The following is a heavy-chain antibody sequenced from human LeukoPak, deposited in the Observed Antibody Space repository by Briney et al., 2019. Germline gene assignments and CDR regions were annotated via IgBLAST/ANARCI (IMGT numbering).Heavy chain of an antibody. Sequence: PSETLSLTCAVYGGSFSGYYWSWIRQPPGKGLEWIGEINHSGSTNYNPSLKSRVTISVDTSKNQFSLKLSSVTAADTAVYYCARVLSGRGSLYSYYYYMDVWGKGTTVTISS. CDR2: INHSGST. CDR1: GGSFSGYY. J-gene: IGHJ6*03. D-gene: IGHD3-10*01. V-gene: IGHV4-34*01. CDR3: ARVLSGRGSLYSYYYYMDV.